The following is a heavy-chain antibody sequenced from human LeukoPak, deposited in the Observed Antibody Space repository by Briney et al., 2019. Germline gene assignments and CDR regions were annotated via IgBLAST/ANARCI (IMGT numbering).Heavy chain of an antibody. J-gene: IGHJ4*02. D-gene: IGHD1-1*01. CDR1: GFTFSSYA. Sequence: GGSPRLSCAASGFTFSSYAMTWVRQASGKGLEWVSTIRGNGDRTHYADSVKGRFTISRDNSKNTLYLQMNSLRGEDSAIYYCAKGQELDDGVFDSWGQGTLVTVSS. V-gene: IGHV3-23*01. CDR2: IRGNGDRT. CDR3: AKGQELDDGVFDS.